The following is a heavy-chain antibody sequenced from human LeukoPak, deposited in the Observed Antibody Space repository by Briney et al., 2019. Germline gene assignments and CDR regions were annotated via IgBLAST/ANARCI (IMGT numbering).Heavy chain of an antibody. CDR1: GFTFTNYA. J-gene: IGHJ2*01. CDR3: ARDYTLFPHWYFAL. D-gene: IGHD2-2*02. CDR2: ISFDGSNK. Sequence: GGSLRFSCAASGFTFTNYAIHWVRQAPGKGLEWVAVISFDGSNKYYADSVKGRFTISRDNSKNTLYLQMNSLRAEDTAVYYCARDYTLFPHWYFALWGRGTLVTVSS. V-gene: IGHV3-30*04.